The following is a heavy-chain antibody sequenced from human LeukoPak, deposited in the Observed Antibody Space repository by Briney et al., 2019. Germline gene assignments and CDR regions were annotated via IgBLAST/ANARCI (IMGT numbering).Heavy chain of an antibody. Sequence: GGSLRLSCAASGFTFSNYAMHWVRQAPGKGLEWVAVISYDGASKYYADSVKGRFTISRDDSKNTLYLQMNSLRAEGTALYYCARSVSAAALDYWGQGTLVTVSS. CDR2: ISYDGASK. CDR3: ARSVSAAALDY. D-gene: IGHD6-13*01. J-gene: IGHJ4*02. V-gene: IGHV3-30-3*01. CDR1: GFTFSNYA.